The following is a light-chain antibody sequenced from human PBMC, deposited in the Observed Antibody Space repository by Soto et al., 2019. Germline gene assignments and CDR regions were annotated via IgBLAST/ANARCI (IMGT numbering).Light chain of an antibody. CDR1: SSDVGGYNY. V-gene: IGLV2-14*01. CDR2: DVT. CDR3: CSYRSTTAV. J-gene: IGLJ1*01. Sequence: QSALTQPASVSGSPGQSITISCTGTSSDVGGYNYVSWYQQHPGKAPKLMIYDVTNRPSGVSNRFSGSKSGNTASLTISGLQAEDEDYYYCCSYRSTTAVFGTGTKVTVL.